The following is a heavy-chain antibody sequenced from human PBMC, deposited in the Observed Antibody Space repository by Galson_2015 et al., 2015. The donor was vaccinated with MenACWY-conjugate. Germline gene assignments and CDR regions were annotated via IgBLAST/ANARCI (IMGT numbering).Heavy chain of an antibody. CDR3: AKESRGAQLWYGTASYGMDV. CDR1: GFTFSTYA. V-gene: IGHV3-23*01. J-gene: IGHJ6*02. Sequence: LRLSCAASGFTFSTYAMSWVRQAPGKGLEWVAGISGRGGSRYSADSLRGRFAISRDNSKNTVFLQMNSLRAEDSAVYYCAKESRGAQLWYGTASYGMDVWGQGTTVTVSS. CDR2: ISGRGGSR. D-gene: IGHD5-18*01.